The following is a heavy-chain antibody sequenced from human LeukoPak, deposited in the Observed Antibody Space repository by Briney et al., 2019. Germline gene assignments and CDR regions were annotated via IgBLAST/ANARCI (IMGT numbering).Heavy chain of an antibody. D-gene: IGHD2-2*01. CDR3: AMPHCSSTSCYAFFDY. V-gene: IGHV1-2*02. CDR2: INPNSGGT. CDR1: GYTFTGYY. J-gene: IGHJ4*02. Sequence: ASVKVSCKASGYTFTGYYMHWVRQAPGQGLEWMGWINPNSGGTNYARKFQGRVTMTRDTSISTAYMELSRLRSDDTAVYYCAMPHCSSTSCYAFFDYWGQGTLVTVSS.